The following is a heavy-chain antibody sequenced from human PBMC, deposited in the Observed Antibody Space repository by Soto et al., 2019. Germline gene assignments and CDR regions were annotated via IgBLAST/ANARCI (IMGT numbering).Heavy chain of an antibody. V-gene: IGHV1-69*04. CDR3: ARDSMVALDAFDI. CDR2: IIPILGIA. D-gene: IGHD5-12*01. Sequence: ASGKVSCKASGGTFSSYTISWVRQAPGQGLEWMGRIIPILGIANYAQKFQGRVTITADKSTSTAYMELSSLRSEDTAVYYCARDSMVALDAFDIWGQGTMVTVSS. J-gene: IGHJ3*02. CDR1: GGTFSSYT.